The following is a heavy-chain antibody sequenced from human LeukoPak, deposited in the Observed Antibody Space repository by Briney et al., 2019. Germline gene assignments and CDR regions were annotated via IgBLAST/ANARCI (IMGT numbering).Heavy chain of an antibody. Sequence: ASVKVSCKASGYTFSDFYIHWVRQAPGQGLEYVGWITPKSGDTYSPQRFQGRVTMTRDASISTAYMELSSLRADDTAVYFCARVRLADERAWAYWGQGTLVTVSS. CDR2: ITPKSGDT. CDR1: GYTFSDFY. CDR3: ARVRLADERAWAY. J-gene: IGHJ4*02. D-gene: IGHD3-3*02. V-gene: IGHV1-2*02.